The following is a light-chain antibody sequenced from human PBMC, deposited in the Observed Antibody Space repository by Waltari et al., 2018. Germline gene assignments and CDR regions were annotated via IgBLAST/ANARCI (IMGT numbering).Light chain of an antibody. Sequence: QSVLTQPPSASGTPGQRVSISCSGSASNIGSDSVNWYQQLPGAAPKLLLYLDNRRPPGVPDRFSGSKSGTSASLAISGLQSEDEADYYCAAWDSRLNGVVFGGGTRLTVL. CDR2: LDN. CDR1: ASNIGSDS. J-gene: IGLJ2*01. V-gene: IGLV1-44*01. CDR3: AAWDSRLNGVV.